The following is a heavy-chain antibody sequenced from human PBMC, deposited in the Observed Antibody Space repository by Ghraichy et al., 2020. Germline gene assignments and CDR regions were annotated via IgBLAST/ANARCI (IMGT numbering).Heavy chain of an antibody. J-gene: IGHJ5*02. CDR2: IYYSGST. Sequence: SETLSLTCTVSGGSISSGGYYWSWIRQHPGKGLEWIGYIYYSGSTYYNPSLKSRVTISVDTSKNQFSLKLSSVTAADTAVYYCARGVGNDFWSGYSYRWFDPWGQGTLVTVSS. CDR1: GGSISSGGYY. D-gene: IGHD3-3*01. CDR3: ARGVGNDFWSGYSYRWFDP. V-gene: IGHV4-31*03.